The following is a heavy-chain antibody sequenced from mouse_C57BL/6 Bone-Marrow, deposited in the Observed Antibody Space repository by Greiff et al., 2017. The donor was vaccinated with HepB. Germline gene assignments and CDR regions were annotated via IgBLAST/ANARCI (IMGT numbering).Heavy chain of an antibody. J-gene: IGHJ2*01. CDR3: AIYYYGSSFFDY. D-gene: IGHD1-1*01. CDR1: GYTFTSYW. V-gene: IGHV1-64*01. CDR2: IHPNSGST. Sequence: QVQLQQPGAELVKPGASVKLSCKASGYTFTSYWMHWVKQRPVQGLEWIGMIHPNSGSTNYNEKFKSKATLTVDKSSSTAYMQLSSLTSEDSAVYYCAIYYYGSSFFDYWGQGTTLTVSS.